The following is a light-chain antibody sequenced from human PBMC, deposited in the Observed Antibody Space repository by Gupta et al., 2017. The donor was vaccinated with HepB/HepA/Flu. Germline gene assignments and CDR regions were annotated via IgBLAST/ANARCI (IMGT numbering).Light chain of an antibody. J-gene: IGKJ1*01. CDR2: GAS. V-gene: IGKV3-15*01. Sequence: EIVMTQSPATLSVSPGERATLSCRASQSVSSNLAWYQQKPGQAPRLLIYGASTRATGIPARYNGSGSGTEFTLTISRLQSEDFAVYYCLQDTNWPETFGEGTKVEIK. CDR3: LQDTNWPET. CDR1: QSVSSN.